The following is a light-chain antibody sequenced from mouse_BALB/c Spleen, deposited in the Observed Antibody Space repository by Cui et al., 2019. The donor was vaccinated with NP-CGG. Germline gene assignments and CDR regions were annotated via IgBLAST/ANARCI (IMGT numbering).Light chain of an antibody. CDR1: TGTVTTSNY. CDR2: GTN. J-gene: IGLJ1*01. V-gene: IGLV1*01. Sequence: QAVVTQESAPTTSPGETFPLTCRSSTGTVTTSNYANWVQEKPDHLFTGLIGGTNNRVPGVPARFSGSLIGDKAALIITGAQTEDEAIYFCALWYSNHWVFGGGTKLTVL. CDR3: ALWYSNHWV.